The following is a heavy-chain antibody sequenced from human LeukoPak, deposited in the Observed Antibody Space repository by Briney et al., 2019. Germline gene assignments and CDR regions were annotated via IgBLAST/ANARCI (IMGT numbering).Heavy chain of an antibody. J-gene: IGHJ5*02. Sequence: GGSLRLSCVASGFTFSSYAMSWVRQAPGKGLEWVSAISGGGGSTYYADSVKGRFTISRDNSKNTLYLQMNSLRAEDTAVYYCAIKHQLVRGGWFDPWGQGTLVTVSS. CDR2: ISGGGGST. V-gene: IGHV3-23*01. CDR3: AIKHQLVRGGWFDP. D-gene: IGHD6-13*01. CDR1: GFTFSSYA.